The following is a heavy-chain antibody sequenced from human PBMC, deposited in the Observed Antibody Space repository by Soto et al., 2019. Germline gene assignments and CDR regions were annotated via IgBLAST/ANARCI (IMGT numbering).Heavy chain of an antibody. V-gene: IGHV1-46*01. CDR3: AATRGYSPPFDS. J-gene: IGHJ4*02. D-gene: IGHD3-22*01. CDR1: EYSFTSDY. Sequence: QVQLVQSGAEVKKPGASAKVSCKASEYSFTSDYMHWVRRAPGQGLEWMGMIDPSGDNTGYPQKFQGRVTMTSDTSTSTVYMELSSLRSEDTAMYYCAATRGYSPPFDSWGQGTRVTVS. CDR2: IDPSGDNT.